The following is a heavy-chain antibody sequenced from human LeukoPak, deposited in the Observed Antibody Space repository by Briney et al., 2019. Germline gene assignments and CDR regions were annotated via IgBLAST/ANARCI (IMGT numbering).Heavy chain of an antibody. D-gene: IGHD6-13*01. CDR1: GFTFSSDW. Sequence: PGGSLRLSCAASGFTFSSDWMSCGRQAPGKGLEWVANIKQEGSEKYYVDSVKARFTISRDNAKNTLYLKMNSLRAEDTAVYYCARVVGAAAVVGHWFDPWGQGTLVTVSS. V-gene: IGHV3-7*01. CDR2: IKQEGSEK. J-gene: IGHJ5*02. CDR3: ARVVGAAAVVGHWFDP.